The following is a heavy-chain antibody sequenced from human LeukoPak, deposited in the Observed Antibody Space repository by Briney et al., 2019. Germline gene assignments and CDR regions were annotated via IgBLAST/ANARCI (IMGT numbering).Heavy chain of an antibody. CDR2: INPNSGGT. D-gene: IGHD2-21*02. CDR3: ARVRLSRGRIAYCGGDCPGPLGY. CDR1: GYTFTGYY. V-gene: IGHV1-2*02. Sequence: GASVKVSCKASGYTFTGYYMHWVRQAPGQGLEWMGWINPNSGGTNYAQKFQGRVTMTRDTSISTAYMELSRLRSDDTAVYYCARVRLSRGRIAYCGGDCPGPLGYWGQGTLVTVSS. J-gene: IGHJ4*02.